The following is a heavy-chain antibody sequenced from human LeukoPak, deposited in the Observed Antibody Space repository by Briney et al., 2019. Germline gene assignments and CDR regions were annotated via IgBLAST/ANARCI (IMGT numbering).Heavy chain of an antibody. J-gene: IGHJ4*02. CDR3: ARESRVLIGDGYYLDS. CDR1: DVSISNYY. Sequence: TSETLSLTCTVSDVSISNYYWTWIRQPAGKGLEWIGRLYIGRETDYSPCLKSRVTMSVDTSNSQFSLRLTSVTAADTATYYCARESRVLIGDGYYLDSWGPGTLITVSS. V-gene: IGHV4-4*07. CDR2: LYIGRET. D-gene: IGHD3-3*01.